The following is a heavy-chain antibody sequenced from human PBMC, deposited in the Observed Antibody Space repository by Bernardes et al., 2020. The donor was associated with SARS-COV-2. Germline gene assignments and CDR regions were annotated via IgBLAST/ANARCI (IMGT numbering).Heavy chain of an antibody. V-gene: IGHV4-59*08. D-gene: IGHD3-16*01. CDR3: ARVVEGSPCDYVWGSCPFGLVALGY. J-gene: IGHJ4*02. Sequence: SETLSLTCTVSGGSISSYYWSWIRQPPGKGLEWIGYIYYSGSTNYNPSLKIRVTISVDTSKNQFSLKLSSVTAADTAVYYCARVVEGSPCDYVWGSCPFGLVALGYWGQGTLVTVSS. CDR2: IYYSGST. CDR1: GGSISSYY.